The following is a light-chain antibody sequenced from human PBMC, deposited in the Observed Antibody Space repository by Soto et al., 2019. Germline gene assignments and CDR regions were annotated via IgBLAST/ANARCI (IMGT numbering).Light chain of an antibody. CDR2: AAS. J-gene: IGKJ1*01. CDR3: QQYYNWRPR. V-gene: IGKV3-15*01. Sequence: EVVMTQSPATLSVSPGDTATLSCRASQSISTSLAWYQQKPGQPPRLLIYAASTRATGVPARFSGSGSGTEFTLTISRLQSEDFAVYYCQQYYNWRPRFGQGTKVESK. CDR1: QSISTS.